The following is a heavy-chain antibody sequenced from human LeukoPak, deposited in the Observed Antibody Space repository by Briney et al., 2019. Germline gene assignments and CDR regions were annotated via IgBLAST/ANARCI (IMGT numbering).Heavy chain of an antibody. V-gene: IGHV1-18*01. CDR3: ARAVSGSLYGDFDF. Sequence: ASVKVPCKASSYSFVFFGVSWVRQAPGQGLEWMGWIDSHNGNTNYAEKFQDRVTMTTDTSTTTSYMELRSLRSDDTAVYYCARAVSGSLYGDFDFWGQGTLVTVSA. J-gene: IGHJ4*02. CDR1: SYSFVFFG. D-gene: IGHD1-26*01. CDR2: IDSHNGNT.